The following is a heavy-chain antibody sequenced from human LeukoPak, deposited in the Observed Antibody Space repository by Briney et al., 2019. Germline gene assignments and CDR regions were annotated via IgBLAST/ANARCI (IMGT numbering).Heavy chain of an antibody. Sequence: PGGSLRLSCAASGFTFSSYSMNWVRQAPGKGLEWVSSISSSSSYIYYADSVKGRFTISRDNAKNSLYLQMNNLRAEDTAVCYCASKGGSFTISGVVYNDAFAIWGQGTMVTVSA. CDR3: ASKGGSFTISGVVYNDAFAI. D-gene: IGHD3-3*01. CDR1: GFTFSSYS. V-gene: IGHV3-21*01. J-gene: IGHJ3*02. CDR2: ISSSSSYI.